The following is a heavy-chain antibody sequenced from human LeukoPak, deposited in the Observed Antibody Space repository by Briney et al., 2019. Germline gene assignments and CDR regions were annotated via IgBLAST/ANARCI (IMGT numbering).Heavy chain of an antibody. CDR1: GFSFSDNY. CDR2: ISNSGSYT. D-gene: IGHD6-19*01. Sequence: GGSLRLSCAASGFSFSDNYMSWIRQAPGKGLEWVSYISNSGSYTNCPDPVKGRFTISRDNAKNSLYLQMNSLRDEDTAVYYCARARGAGPGGHFDYWGQGTLVTVSS. V-gene: IGHV3-11*05. CDR3: ARARGAGPGGHFDY. J-gene: IGHJ4*02.